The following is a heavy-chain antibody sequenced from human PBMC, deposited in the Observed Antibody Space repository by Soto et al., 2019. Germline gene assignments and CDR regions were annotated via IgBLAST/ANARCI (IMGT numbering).Heavy chain of an antibody. D-gene: IGHD3-3*01. Sequence: SVKVSCKASGGTFSSYAISWVRQAPGQGLEWMGGIIPIFGTANYAQKFQGRVTITADESTSTAYMELRSLRSEDTAVYYCARQGVVIRRGAFDIWGQGTMVTVSS. CDR2: IIPIFGTA. CDR1: GGTFSSYA. V-gene: IGHV1-69*13. J-gene: IGHJ3*02. CDR3: ARQGVVIRRGAFDI.